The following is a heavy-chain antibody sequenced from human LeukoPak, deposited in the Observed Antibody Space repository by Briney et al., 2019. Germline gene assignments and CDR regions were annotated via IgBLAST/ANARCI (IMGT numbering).Heavy chain of an antibody. J-gene: IGHJ4*02. CDR1: GFSFSNYV. CDR3: AKDLRSTSSRGAIDY. CDR2: ISGSGGTT. Sequence: GGSPRLSCAASGFSFSNYVMTWVRQAPGKGLEWVSGISGSGGTTYYADSVKGRFTISRDNPKNTLYLQINSLRAEDTAVYYCAKDLRSTSSRGAIDYWGQGTLVTVSS. D-gene: IGHD6-6*01. V-gene: IGHV3-23*01.